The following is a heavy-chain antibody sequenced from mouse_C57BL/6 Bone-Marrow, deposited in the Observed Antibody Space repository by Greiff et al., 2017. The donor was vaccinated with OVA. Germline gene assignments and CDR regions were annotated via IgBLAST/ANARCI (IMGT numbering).Heavy chain of an antibody. CDR3: ARPLYGSSYGFAY. J-gene: IGHJ3*01. Sequence: QVQLQQPGAELVKPGASVKMSCKASGYTFTSYWITWVKQMPGQGLEWIGDIYPGSGSTNYNEKFKSKATLTVDTSSSTAYMQLSSLTSEDSAVYYCARPLYGSSYGFAYWGQGTLVTVSA. D-gene: IGHD1-1*01. V-gene: IGHV1-55*01. CDR2: IYPGSGST. CDR1: GYTFTSYW.